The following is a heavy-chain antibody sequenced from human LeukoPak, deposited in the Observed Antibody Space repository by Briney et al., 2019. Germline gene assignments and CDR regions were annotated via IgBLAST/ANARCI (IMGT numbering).Heavy chain of an antibody. CDR1: GFTFSSYA. Sequence: GGSLRLSCAASGFTFSSYAMHWVRQAPGKGLEWVAVISYDGSNKYYADSVKGRFTISRDNSKNTLYLQMNSLRAEDTAVYYCAREYVEYYDSSGSPYDYWGQGTLVTVSS. CDR3: AREYVEYYDSSGSPYDY. J-gene: IGHJ4*02. D-gene: IGHD3-22*01. V-gene: IGHV3-30-3*01. CDR2: ISYDGSNK.